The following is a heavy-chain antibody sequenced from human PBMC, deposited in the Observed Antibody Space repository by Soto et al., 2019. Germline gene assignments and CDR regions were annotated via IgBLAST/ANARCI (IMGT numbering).Heavy chain of an antibody. CDR3: AKDILRWCSGGSCPVDY. D-gene: IGHD2-15*01. J-gene: IGHJ4*02. CDR1: GFTFDDYA. V-gene: IGHV3-9*01. CDR2: ISWNSGSI. Sequence: EVQLVESGGGLVQPGRSLRLSCAASGFTFDDYAMHWVRQAPGKGLEWVSGISWNSGSIGYADSVKGRFTISRDNAKNSRYLQMNSLRAEDTALYYCAKDILRWCSGGSCPVDYWGQGTLVTVSS.